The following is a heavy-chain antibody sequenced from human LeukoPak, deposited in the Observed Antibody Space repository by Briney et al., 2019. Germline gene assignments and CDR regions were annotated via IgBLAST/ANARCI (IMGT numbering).Heavy chain of an antibody. V-gene: IGHV5-51*01. J-gene: IGHJ3*02. Sequence: GESLKISCKGSGYMFTTYWIGWVRQMPGKGLEWMGIIYPADSHVRYSPSFQGQVTISVDKSVTIAYLQLNSLKASDTAIYCCARQGIGGGFDIWGQGTMGTVSS. CDR3: ARQGIGGGFDI. CDR2: IYPADSHV. CDR1: GYMFTTYW. D-gene: IGHD3-10*01.